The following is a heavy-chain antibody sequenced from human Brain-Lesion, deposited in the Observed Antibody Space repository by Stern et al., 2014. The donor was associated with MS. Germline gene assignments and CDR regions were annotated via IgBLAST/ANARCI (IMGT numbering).Heavy chain of an antibody. CDR3: ARDKRGIPIFGVVTDYYYLGRDV. J-gene: IGHJ6*02. CDR2: IKPNTGGP. D-gene: IGHD3-3*01. CDR1: GYIFTGYY. V-gene: IGHV1-2*02. Sequence: VQLVQSGAEVKKPGASVKVSCKTSGYIFTGYYIHWVRQAPGQGLEWMAWIKPNTGGPKYAQKFQGRVTMSRDTSISTSHWQLGSLTSDDTAVYYCARDKRGIPIFGVVTDYYYLGRDVGGQGTTFTVS.